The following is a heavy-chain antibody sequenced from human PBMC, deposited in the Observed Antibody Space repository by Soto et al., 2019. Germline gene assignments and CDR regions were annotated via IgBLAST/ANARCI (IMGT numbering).Heavy chain of an antibody. CDR1: GYTFTGYY. CDR2: INPNSGGT. CDR3: ARDMGSSSWDFRYYYYYMDV. V-gene: IGHV1-2*04. Sequence: ASVKVSCKASGYTFTGYYMHRVRQAPGQGLEWMGWINPNSGGTNYAQKFQGWVTMTRDTSISTAYMELSRLRSDDTAVYYCARDMGSSSWDFRYYYYYMDVWGKGTTVTVSS. J-gene: IGHJ6*03. D-gene: IGHD6-13*01.